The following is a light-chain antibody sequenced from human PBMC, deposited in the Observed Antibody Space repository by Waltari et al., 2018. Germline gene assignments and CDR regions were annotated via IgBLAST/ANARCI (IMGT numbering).Light chain of an antibody. Sequence: SYELTQPPSVSVSPGQTASITCSGDKLGDKSACWYQQKPGQSPVLVIYQDSKRPSGLPERFSGSNSGNTATLTISGTQAMDEADYYCQAWDSSTAGVFGGGTKLTVL. CDR3: QAWDSSTAGV. J-gene: IGLJ2*01. CDR1: KLGDKS. V-gene: IGLV3-1*01. CDR2: QDS.